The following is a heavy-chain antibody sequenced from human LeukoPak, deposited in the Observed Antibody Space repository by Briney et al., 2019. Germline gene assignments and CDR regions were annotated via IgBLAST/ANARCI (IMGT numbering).Heavy chain of an antibody. CDR2: IKSKTDGGTT. V-gene: IGHV3-15*01. Sequence: GGSLRLSCAASGFTFSNAWMSWVRQAPGKGLEWVGRIKSKTDGGTTDYAAPVKGRFTISRDDSKNTLYLQMNSLRAEDTAVYYCAKDRRSSYYYDSSGYYFDYWGQGTLVTVSS. D-gene: IGHD3-22*01. CDR3: AKDRRSSYYYDSSGYYFDY. J-gene: IGHJ4*02. CDR1: GFTFSNAW.